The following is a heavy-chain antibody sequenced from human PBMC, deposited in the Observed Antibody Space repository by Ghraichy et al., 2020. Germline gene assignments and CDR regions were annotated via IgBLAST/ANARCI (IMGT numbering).Heavy chain of an antibody. J-gene: IGHJ4*02. CDR2: ISGSGGDT. Sequence: GESLNISCAGAGFTFDRHAMNWVRQAPGKGLEWVSAISGSGGDTYYADSVKGRFTISRDNSKNTVYLQMSSLRAEDTAVYYCAKDPWGYKGYFDSWGQGTLVTVSS. CDR3: AKDPWGYKGYFDS. V-gene: IGHV3-23*01. CDR1: GFTFDRHA. D-gene: IGHD5-18*01.